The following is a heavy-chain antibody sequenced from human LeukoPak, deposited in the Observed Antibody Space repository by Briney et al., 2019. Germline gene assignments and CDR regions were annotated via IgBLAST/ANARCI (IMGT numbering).Heavy chain of an antibody. D-gene: IGHD5-18*01. CDR1: GYSISSGYY. CDR2: IYHSGST. J-gene: IGHJ4*02. V-gene: IGHV4-38-2*01. Sequence: SETPSLTCAVSGYSISSGYYWGWIRQPPGKGLEWIGSIYHSGSTYYNPSLKSRVTISVDTSKNQFSLKLSSVNAADTAVYYCARHGLYSEGICSYGYMIYFDYWGQGTLVTVSS. CDR3: ARHGLYSEGICSYGYMIYFDY.